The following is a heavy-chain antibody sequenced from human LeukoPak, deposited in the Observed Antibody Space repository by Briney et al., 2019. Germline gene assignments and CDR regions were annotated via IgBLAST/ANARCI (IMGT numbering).Heavy chain of an antibody. J-gene: IGHJ4*02. CDR3: AKDLTIFGVVLIVLEDDY. D-gene: IGHD3-3*01. CDR1: GFTSSSYA. CDR2: LSGSGGST. Sequence: PGGSLRLSCAASGFTSSSYAMSWVRQAPGKGLEWVSTLSGSGGSTYYADSVKGRFTISRDNSKNTLYLQMNSLRAEDTAVYYCAKDLTIFGVVLIVLEDDYWGQGTLVTVSS. V-gene: IGHV3-23*01.